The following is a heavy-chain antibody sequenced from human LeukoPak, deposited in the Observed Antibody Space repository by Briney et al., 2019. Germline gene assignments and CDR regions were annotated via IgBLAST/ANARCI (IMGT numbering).Heavy chain of an antibody. CDR2: IIPILGIA. D-gene: IGHD3-22*01. CDR3: AIGVTMIVVVPFDY. V-gene: IGHV1-69*04. CDR1: GGIFSSYA. J-gene: IGHJ4*02. Sequence: SVKVSCKASGGIFSSYAISWVRQAPGQGLEWMGRIIPILGIANYAQKFQGRVTITADKSTSTAYMELSSLRSEDTAVYYCAIGVTMIVVVPFDYWGQGTLVTVSS.